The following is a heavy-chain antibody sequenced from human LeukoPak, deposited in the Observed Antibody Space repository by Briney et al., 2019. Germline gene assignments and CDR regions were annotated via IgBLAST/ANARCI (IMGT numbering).Heavy chain of an antibody. CDR1: GYIFSNYG. CDR3: ARELLITRTWFDP. V-gene: IGHV7-4-1*02. Sequence: EASVKVSCKATGYIFSNYGISWVRQAPGQGLEWMGWINTNTGNPTYAQGFTGRFVFSLDTSVSTAYLQISSLKAEDTAVYYCARELLITRTWFDPWGQGTLVTVSS. CDR2: INTNTGNP. J-gene: IGHJ5*02. D-gene: IGHD3-22*01.